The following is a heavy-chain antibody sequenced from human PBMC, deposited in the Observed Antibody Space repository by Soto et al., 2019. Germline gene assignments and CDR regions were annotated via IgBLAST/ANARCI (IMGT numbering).Heavy chain of an antibody. V-gene: IGHV3-15*01. J-gene: IGHJ1*01. CDR3: TTVWLPR. CDR2: IKSKTEGGTA. Sequence: SRRLSCVASGIILRQALVSWVLQAPGKGLEWVVLIKSKTEGGTAEYAAPVKGRFTISRDDSTNTLYLQMNSLKTEDTAMYYFTTVWLPRWGEG. D-gene: IGHD6-19*01. CDR1: GIILRQAL.